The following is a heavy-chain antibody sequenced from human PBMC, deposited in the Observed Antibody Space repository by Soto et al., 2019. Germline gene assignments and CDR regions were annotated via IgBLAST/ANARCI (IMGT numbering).Heavy chain of an antibody. CDR1: GFTFSSYD. Sequence: EVQLVESGGGLVQPGGSLRLSCAASGFTFSSYDMHWVRQATGKGLEWVSAIGTAGDTYYPGSVKGRFTISRENAKNSLYLQITSLRAGDTAVYYCARGASHYDILTGYYRGFDYWGQGTLVTVSS. V-gene: IGHV3-13*01. J-gene: IGHJ4*02. CDR3: ARGASHYDILTGYYRGFDY. CDR2: IGTAGDT. D-gene: IGHD3-9*01.